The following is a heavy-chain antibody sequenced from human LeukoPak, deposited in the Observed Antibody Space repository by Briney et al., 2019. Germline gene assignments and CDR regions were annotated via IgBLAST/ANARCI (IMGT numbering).Heavy chain of an antibody. CDR2: IYYSGST. Sequence: SETLSLTCTVSGGSIGSYYWSWIRQPPGKGLEWIGYIYYSGSTNYNPSLKSRVTISVDTSKNQFSLKLSSVTAADTAVYYCARAGAHYYYGSGSHRYYFDYWGQGTLVTVSS. J-gene: IGHJ4*02. CDR1: GGSIGSYY. V-gene: IGHV4-59*01. D-gene: IGHD3-10*01. CDR3: ARAGAHYYYGSGSHRYYFDY.